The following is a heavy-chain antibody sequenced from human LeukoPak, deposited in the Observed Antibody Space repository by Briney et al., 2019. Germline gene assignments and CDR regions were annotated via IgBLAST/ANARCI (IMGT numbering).Heavy chain of an antibody. CDR1: GYRFTSYW. D-gene: IGHD2-2*01. J-gene: IGHJ6*03. CDR2: IYPGDSDT. V-gene: IGHV5-51*01. CDR3: ARHGIVVVPAAQGASYYYYYYMDV. Sequence: GESLKISCKGSGYRFTSYWIGWVRQMPGKGLEWMGIIYPGDSDTRYSPSFQGQVTISADKSISTAYLQWSSLKASDTAMYYCARHGIVVVPAAQGASYYYYYYMDVWGKGTTVTVSS.